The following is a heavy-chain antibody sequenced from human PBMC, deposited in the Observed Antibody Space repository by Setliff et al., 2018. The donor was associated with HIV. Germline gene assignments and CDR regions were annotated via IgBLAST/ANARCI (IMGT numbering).Heavy chain of an antibody. CDR2: ISGYNANT. V-gene: IGHV1-18*01. Sequence: ASVKVSCKASGYSFSSYGISWVRQAPGQGLEWMGWISGYNANTNYAQKLQGKVIMTTDTSTSTAYMEVRSLRSEDTAVYYCARDRSSRNWFDPWGQGTLVTVPQ. CDR3: ARDRSSRNWFDP. CDR1: GYSFSSYG. J-gene: IGHJ5*02. D-gene: IGHD6-13*01.